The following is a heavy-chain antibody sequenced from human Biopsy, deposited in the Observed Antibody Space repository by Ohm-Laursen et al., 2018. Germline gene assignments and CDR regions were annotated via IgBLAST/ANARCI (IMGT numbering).Heavy chain of an antibody. V-gene: IGHV1-2*02. CDR2: INAKTGDT. D-gene: IGHD3-22*01. J-gene: IGHJ5*02. CDR1: GYTFTGYH. Sequence: ASVKVSCKASGYTFTGYHVHWVRQAPGQGLEWMGWINAKTGDTNYAQKFQGRVTMTRDTSISTAYVDLSSLRSDDTAVYYCTRGGYYYDSLAYYYWFDPWGQGPRSPSPQ. CDR3: TRGGYYYDSLAYYYWFDP.